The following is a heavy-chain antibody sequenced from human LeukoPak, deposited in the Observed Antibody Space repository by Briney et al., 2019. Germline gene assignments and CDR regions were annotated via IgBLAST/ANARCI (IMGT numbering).Heavy chain of an antibody. CDR2: ISWNSGST. Sequence: GGSLRLSCAASGFTFDDYAMHWVRQAPGKGLEWVSGISWNSGSTGYADSVKGRFTISRDNAKNSLYLQMNSLRAEDTALYYCAKDMVGARRYYGMDVWGQGTTVTVSS. V-gene: IGHV3-9*01. D-gene: IGHD1-26*01. CDR3: AKDMVGARRYYGMDV. CDR1: GFTFDDYA. J-gene: IGHJ6*02.